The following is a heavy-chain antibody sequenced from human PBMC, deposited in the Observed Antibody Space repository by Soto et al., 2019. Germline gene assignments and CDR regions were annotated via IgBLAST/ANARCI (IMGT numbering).Heavy chain of an antibody. D-gene: IGHD4-17*01. V-gene: IGHV4-31*03. Sequence: QVQLQESGPGLVKPSQTLSLTCTVSGGSISSGGYYWSWIRQHPGKGLEWIGYIYYGGSTYYNPSLMRRVTISVDTSKNQFSLKLSSVTAADTAVYYCARGARTTVVTGWFDPWGQGTLVTVSS. CDR1: GGSISSGGYY. CDR3: ARGARTTVVTGWFDP. J-gene: IGHJ5*02. CDR2: IYYGGST.